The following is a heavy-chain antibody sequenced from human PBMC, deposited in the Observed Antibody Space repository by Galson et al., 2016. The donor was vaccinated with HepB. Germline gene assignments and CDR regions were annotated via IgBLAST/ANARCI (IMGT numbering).Heavy chain of an antibody. D-gene: IGHD4-17*01. J-gene: IGHJ4*02. Sequence: DSVKGRFTISRDNAKNSLYLQINSLRAEDTAVYFCARDRNGDYASPFDYWGQGTLVTVSS. V-gene: IGHV3-7*01. CDR3: ARDRNGDYASPFDY.